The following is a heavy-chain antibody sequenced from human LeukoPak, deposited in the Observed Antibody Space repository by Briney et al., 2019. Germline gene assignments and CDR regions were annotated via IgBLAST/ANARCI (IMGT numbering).Heavy chain of an antibody. J-gene: IGHJ4*02. V-gene: IGHV1-2*02. CDR3: ARVHVSAPHPEPFYQLLPLDY. CDR2: INPNSGGT. D-gene: IGHD2-2*01. CDR1: GYTFTGYY. Sequence: ASVKVSCKASGYTFTGYYMHWVRQAPGQGLEWMGWINPNSGGTNYVQKFQGRVTMTKDTSISTAYMELSRLRSDDTAVYYCARVHVSAPHPEPFYQLLPLDYWGQGTLVTVSS.